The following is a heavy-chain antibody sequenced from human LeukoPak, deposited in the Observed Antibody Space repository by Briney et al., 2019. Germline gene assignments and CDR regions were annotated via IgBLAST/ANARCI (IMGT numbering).Heavy chain of an antibody. J-gene: IGHJ6*02. V-gene: IGHV3-48*03. CDR1: GFGFGQYE. D-gene: IGHD3-22*01. CDR3: AKDFPHYYEVPHGMDV. Sequence: GGSLRLSCAASGFGFGQYEMSWVRQAPGKGLEWIAYISVRAATIYYGDSVEGRFTISRYDAKNSLYLQMNGLRVEDTAIYYCAKDFPHYYEVPHGMDVWGQGTTVTV. CDR2: ISVRAATI.